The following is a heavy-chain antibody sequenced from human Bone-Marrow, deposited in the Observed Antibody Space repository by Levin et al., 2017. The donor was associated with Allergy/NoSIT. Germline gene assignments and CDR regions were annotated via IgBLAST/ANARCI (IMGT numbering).Heavy chain of an antibody. D-gene: IGHD3-9*01. CDR3: AKDLGLRQYDWLFYFDH. CDR2: ISYDGRNT. J-gene: IGHJ4*02. CDR1: GFTLSGYG. V-gene: IGHV3-30*18. Sequence: SCAASGFTLSGYGMHWVRQAPGKGLEWVAVISYDGRNTYYADSVKGRFTISRDTSKNTVFLQMSSLREDDTAVYYWAKDLGLRQYDWLFYFDHWGQGILLTVSS.